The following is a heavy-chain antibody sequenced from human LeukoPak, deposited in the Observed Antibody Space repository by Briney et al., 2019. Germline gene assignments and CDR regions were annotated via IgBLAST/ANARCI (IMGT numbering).Heavy chain of an antibody. V-gene: IGHV3-30*02. J-gene: IGHJ4*02. CDR2: IRYDGSNK. CDR3: AKDNYDYGDYDGGDF. Sequence: GGSLRLSCVASGFTFSSYGMHWVRQPPGKGLEWVAFIRYDGSNKYYADSVKGRFTISRDNSRDTLHLQMNSLRAEDTAVYYCAKDNYDYGDYDGGDFWGQGTLVTVSS. CDR1: GFTFSSYG. D-gene: IGHD4-17*01.